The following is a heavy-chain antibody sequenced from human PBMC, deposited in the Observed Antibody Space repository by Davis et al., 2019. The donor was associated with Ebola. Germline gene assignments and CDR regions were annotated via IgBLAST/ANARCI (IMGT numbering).Heavy chain of an antibody. D-gene: IGHD6-19*01. Sequence: PSETLSLTCTVSGGSISSGGYYWSWIRQPPGKGLEWIGYIYYSGSTNYNPSLKSRVTISVDTSKNQFSLKLSSVTAADTAVYYCARHIAVAGTWFDPWGQGTLVTVSS. CDR2: IYYSGST. CDR1: GGSISSGGYY. V-gene: IGHV4-61*08. J-gene: IGHJ5*02. CDR3: ARHIAVAGTWFDP.